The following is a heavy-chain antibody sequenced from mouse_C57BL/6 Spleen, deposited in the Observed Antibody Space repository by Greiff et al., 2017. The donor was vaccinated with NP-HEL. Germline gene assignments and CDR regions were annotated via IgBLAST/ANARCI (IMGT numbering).Heavy chain of an antibody. Sequence: DVHLVESGGGLVKPGGSLKLSCAASGFTFSSYAMSWVRQTPEKRLEWVATISDGGSYTYYPDNVKGRFTISRDNAKNNLYLQMSHLKAEDTAMYYCARDRGYGNSEAVDYWGQGTSVTVSS. CDR2: ISDGGSYT. CDR3: ARDRGYGNSEAVDY. CDR1: GFTFSSYA. D-gene: IGHD2-10*02. V-gene: IGHV5-4*01. J-gene: IGHJ4*01.